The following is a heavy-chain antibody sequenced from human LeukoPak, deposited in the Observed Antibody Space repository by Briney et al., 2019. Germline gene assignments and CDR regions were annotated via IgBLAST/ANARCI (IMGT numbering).Heavy chain of an antibody. CDR3: ASQRYSSGWYQGEFDY. J-gene: IGHJ4*02. CDR1: GFTFSRYW. V-gene: IGHV3-7*01. Sequence: PGGSLRLSCVASGFTFSRYWMSWVRQAPGKGLERVAHIKQGGSEKHYEDSVKGRFTISRDNAKNSLYLQMNSLRAEDTAVYYCASQRYSSGWYQGEFDYWGQGTLVTVSS. CDR2: IKQGGSEK. D-gene: IGHD6-19*01.